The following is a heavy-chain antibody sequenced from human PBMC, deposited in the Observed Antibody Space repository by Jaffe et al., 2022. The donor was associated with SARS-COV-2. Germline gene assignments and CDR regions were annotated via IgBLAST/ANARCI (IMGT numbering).Heavy chain of an antibody. D-gene: IGHD1-26*01. J-gene: IGHJ4*02. V-gene: IGHV3-74*01. Sequence: EVQLVESGGVLVQPGGSLRLSCAASGFTFSNHWMHWVRQAPGKGLVWVSRINSDGTSTTYAGSVKGRFTISRDNAKNTLYLQMNSLRAEDTALYYCARGRGIVTATGFDYWGQGTLVTVSS. CDR2: INSDGTST. CDR3: ARGRGIVTATGFDY. CDR1: GFTFSNHW.